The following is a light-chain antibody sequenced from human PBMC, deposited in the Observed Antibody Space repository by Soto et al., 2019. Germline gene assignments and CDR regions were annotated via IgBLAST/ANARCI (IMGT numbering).Light chain of an antibody. V-gene: IGLV2-14*01. CDR1: SSDVGAYNF. J-gene: IGLJ1*01. CDR2: EVN. CDR3: SSFTRSSTYV. Sequence: QSFLTQPACVSVSPGQSITISCTGTSSDVGAYNFVSWYQQYPGKAPKVMIYEVNNRPSGVSNRFSGSKSGNTASLTISGLQAEDEADYYCSSFTRSSTYVFGSGTKVTVL.